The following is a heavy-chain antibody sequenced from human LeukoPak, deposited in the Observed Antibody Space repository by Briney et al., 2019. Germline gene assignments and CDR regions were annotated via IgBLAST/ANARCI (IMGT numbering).Heavy chain of an antibody. CDR3: AREGRDAYNYAFDT. CDR1: GFTFSDHF. V-gene: IGHV3-72*01. J-gene: IGHJ3*02. D-gene: IGHD5-24*01. Sequence: PGGSLRLSCAVSGFTFSDHFMDWVRQAPGKGLEWVARSRSKAQSYSTEYAASVKGRFTISRDDSKDLLYLQVNSLKTEDTAVYYCAREGRDAYNYAFDTWGQGTMVTVSS. CDR2: SRSKAQSYST.